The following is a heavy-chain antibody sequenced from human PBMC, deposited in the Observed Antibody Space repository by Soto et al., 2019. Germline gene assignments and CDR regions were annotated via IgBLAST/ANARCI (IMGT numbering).Heavy chain of an antibody. Sequence: SETLSLTCTVSGGSVSSNSYSWGWVRQSPGKGLEWIGYIYYSGSTYYNPSLKSRVTISVDTSNNQFSLKLSSVTAADTAVYYSAGSRGTGTDPHDCQPWGQGTLVTVSS. J-gene: IGHJ1*01. D-gene: IGHD3-16*01. CDR1: GGSVSSNSYS. CDR2: IYYSGST. V-gene: IGHV4-31*03. CDR3: AGSRGTGTDPHDCQP.